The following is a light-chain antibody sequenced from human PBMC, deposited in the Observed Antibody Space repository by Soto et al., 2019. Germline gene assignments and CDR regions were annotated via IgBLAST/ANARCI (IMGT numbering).Light chain of an antibody. V-gene: IGKV4-1*01. Sequence: DIVMTQSPDSLAVSLGERATINCKSSQSVLYSSNNKNYLAWYQQQPGQPPKLLIYCASTRESGVPDRFSGSGSGTDFTLTISSLQAEDVAVYYCQLYYSTPFTFGPGTKVDIK. J-gene: IGKJ3*01. CDR3: QLYYSTPFT. CDR1: QSVLYSSNNKNY. CDR2: CAS.